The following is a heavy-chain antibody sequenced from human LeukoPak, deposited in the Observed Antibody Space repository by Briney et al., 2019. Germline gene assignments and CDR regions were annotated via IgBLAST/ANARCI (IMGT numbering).Heavy chain of an antibody. CDR2: ISYRGGA. CDR1: GGSISSGDYY. J-gene: IGHJ4*02. Sequence: SETLSLTCTVSGGSISSGDYYWSWIRQPPGKELEWIGYISYRGGATYNPSLKSRVTMSVDTSKTHFSLKLNSVTAADTAVYYCARLPSHWGQGTLVTVSS. V-gene: IGHV4-61*03. CDR3: ARLPSH.